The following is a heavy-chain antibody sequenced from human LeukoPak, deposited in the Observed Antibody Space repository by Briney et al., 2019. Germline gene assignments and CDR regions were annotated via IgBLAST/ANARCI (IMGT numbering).Heavy chain of an antibody. CDR3: AKLGPNSGYDKSTLNY. J-gene: IGHJ4*02. V-gene: IGHV3-30*02. Sequence: GGSLRLSCAASGFTFSSYGMHWVRQAPGKGLEWVAVIWYDGSNKYYADSVKGRFTISRDNSKNTLYLQMNSLRAEDTAVYYCAKLGPNSGYDKSTLNYWGQGTLVTVSS. CDR2: IWYDGSNK. CDR1: GFTFSSYG. D-gene: IGHD5-12*01.